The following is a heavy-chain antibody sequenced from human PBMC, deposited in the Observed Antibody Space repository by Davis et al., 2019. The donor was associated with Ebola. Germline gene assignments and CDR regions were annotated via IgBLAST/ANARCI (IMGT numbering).Heavy chain of an antibody. CDR3: ARVAEGFMITFGGVIAPPTN. V-gene: IGHV3-53*01. Sequence: PGGSLRLSCAASGFTVSSNYMSWVRQAPGKGLEWVSVIYSGGSTYYADSVKGRFTISRDNSKNTLYLQMNSLRAEDTAVYYCARVAEGFMITFGGVIAPPTNWGQGTLVTVSS. CDR1: GFTVSSNY. CDR2: IYSGGST. J-gene: IGHJ4*02. D-gene: IGHD3-16*02.